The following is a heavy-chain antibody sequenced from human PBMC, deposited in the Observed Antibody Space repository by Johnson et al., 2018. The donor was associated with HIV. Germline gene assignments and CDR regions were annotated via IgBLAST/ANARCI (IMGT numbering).Heavy chain of an antibody. V-gene: IGHV3-7*01. CDR2: IKEDGGEK. CDR1: GFTFSSYW. D-gene: IGHD3-9*01. Sequence: VQLVESGGGVVQPGRSLRLSCAASGFTFSSYWMTWVRQAPGKGLEWVANIKEDGGEKHYVDSVKGRFTIPRDNAKNSLYLQMNSLRAEDTAVYFCAKADDILTGYYKGFDAFDIWGQGTMVTVSS. J-gene: IGHJ3*02. CDR3: AKADDILTGYYKGFDAFDI.